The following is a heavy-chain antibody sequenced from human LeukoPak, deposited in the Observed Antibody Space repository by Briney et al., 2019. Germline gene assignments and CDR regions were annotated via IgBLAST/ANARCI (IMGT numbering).Heavy chain of an antibody. V-gene: IGHV3-23*01. CDR1: GFTFSSYA. Sequence: SGGSLRLSCAASGFTFSSYAMSWVRQAPGKGLEWVSAISGSGGSTYYADSVKGRFTISRDNSKNTLYLQMNNLRAEDTAVYYCARDRDNVAGTRGYFNYWGQGTLVTVSS. J-gene: IGHJ4*02. D-gene: IGHD6-19*01. CDR2: ISGSGGST. CDR3: ARDRDNVAGTRGYFNY.